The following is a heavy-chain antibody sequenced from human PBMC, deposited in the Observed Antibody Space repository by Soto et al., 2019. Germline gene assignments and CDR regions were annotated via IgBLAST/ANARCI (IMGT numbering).Heavy chain of an antibody. CDR1: GGSISSYY. Sequence: QVQLQESGPGLVKPSETLSLNCTVSGGSISSYYWSWIRQPPGKGLEWIGYIYYSGSTNYNPSLNSRVTISVATSKNQFSLKLSSVTSADTAVYYCARGWGSAGGMDVWGQGTKVTVS. CDR2: IYYSGST. CDR3: ARGWGSAGGMDV. V-gene: IGHV4-59*01. J-gene: IGHJ6*02. D-gene: IGHD7-27*01.